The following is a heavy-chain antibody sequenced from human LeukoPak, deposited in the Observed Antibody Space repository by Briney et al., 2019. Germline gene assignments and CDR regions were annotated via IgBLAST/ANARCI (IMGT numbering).Heavy chain of an antibody. CDR1: GFTFSSYW. D-gene: IGHD1-26*01. Sequence: GGSLRLSCAASGFTFSSYWMHWVRQGPGKGLVWVSRIESDGSGTTYADSVKGRFTISRDNAKNTLYLQMNSLRVEDTAVYYCARVGIEGGSYYFDYWGQGTLVTVSS. J-gene: IGHJ4*02. CDR3: ARVGIEGGSYYFDY. V-gene: IGHV3-74*01. CDR2: IESDGSGT.